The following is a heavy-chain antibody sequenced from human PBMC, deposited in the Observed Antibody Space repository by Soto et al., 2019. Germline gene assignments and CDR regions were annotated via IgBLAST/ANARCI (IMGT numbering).Heavy chain of an antibody. CDR1: GFTFSNYW. D-gene: IGHD2-2*01. V-gene: IGHV3-74*01. J-gene: IGHJ4*02. CDR2: VGSDGRGA. CDR3: VRDGLIHGPDMDQ. Sequence: EVQLVESGGGLVQPGGSVRLSCAASGFTFSNYWMHWVRQTPGKGLVWVSRVGSDGRGATYADSVKGRFTISRDNAKNTLYLQMDSLRVEDRVMYHCVRDGLIHGPDMDQWGQGILVTVSS.